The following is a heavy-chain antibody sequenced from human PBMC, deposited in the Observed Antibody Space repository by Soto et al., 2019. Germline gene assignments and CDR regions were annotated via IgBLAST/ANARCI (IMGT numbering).Heavy chain of an antibody. CDR3: ARRARPDFYYMDV. J-gene: IGHJ6*03. V-gene: IGHV3-64*01. D-gene: IGHD6-6*01. CDR2: ISSNGVGT. CDR1: GFTLRGYA. Sequence: EVQLAESGGGLAQPGGSLRLSCAPSGFTLRGYAMDWLRRAPGKGLEYVSGISSNGVGTYYANSVQGRFTISRDNSKNTVYLQMGSLRPEDMAVYYCARRARPDFYYMDVWGKGTTVTVSS.